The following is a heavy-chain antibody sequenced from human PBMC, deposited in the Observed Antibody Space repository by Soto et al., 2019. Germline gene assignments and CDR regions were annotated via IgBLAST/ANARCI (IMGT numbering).Heavy chain of an antibody. D-gene: IGHD2-15*01. J-gene: IGHJ6*02. V-gene: IGHV3-30-3*01. CDR1: GFTFSSYV. Sequence: QVQLVESGGGVVQPGRSLRLSCAASGFTFSSYVMHWVGQAPGKGLEWVAVISYDGSNKYYADSVKGRFTISRDNSKNTLYLQMNSLRAEDTAVYYCARMGLLHGMDVWGQGTTVTVSS. CDR3: ARMGLLHGMDV. CDR2: ISYDGSNK.